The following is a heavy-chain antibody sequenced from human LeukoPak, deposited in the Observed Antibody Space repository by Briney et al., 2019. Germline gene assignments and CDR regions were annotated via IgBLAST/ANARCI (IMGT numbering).Heavy chain of an antibody. D-gene: IGHD6-13*01. V-gene: IGHV3-21*01. J-gene: IGHJ4*02. CDR3: AKEAVYSTNAFDY. CDR1: RSTFSSDS. CDR2: ISSSSSYI. Sequence: GGSLTPASAASRSTFSSDSMKWSRQAPGKGLEWVSSISSSSSYIHYADSVKGRFTISRDNAKNSLYLQRNSLRAADTAVYYCAKEAVYSTNAFDYWGQGTLVTVSS.